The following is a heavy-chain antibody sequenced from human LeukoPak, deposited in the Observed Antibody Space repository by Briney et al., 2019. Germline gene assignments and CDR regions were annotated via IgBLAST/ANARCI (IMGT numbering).Heavy chain of an antibody. CDR3: ARLGMYGARGDV. V-gene: IGHV4-4*07. CDR1: GGSISSYY. D-gene: IGHD4-17*01. Sequence: NPSETLSLTCTVSGGSISSYYWSWIRQPAGKGLEWIGRIYTSGSTNYNPSLKSRVTMSVDTSKNQFSLKLSSVTAADTAAYYCARLGMYGARGDVWGQGTTVTVSS. CDR2: IYTSGST. J-gene: IGHJ6*02.